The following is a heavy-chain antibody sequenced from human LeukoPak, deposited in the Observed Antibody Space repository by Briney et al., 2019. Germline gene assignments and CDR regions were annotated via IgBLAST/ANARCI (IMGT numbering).Heavy chain of an antibody. CDR2: ISAYNGNT. V-gene: IGHV1-18*01. Sequence: GASVKVSCKASGYTFTSYGISWVRQAPGQGLEWMGWISAYNGNTNYAQKLQGRVTMTTDTSTSTAYMELRSLRSDDTAVYYCARDLDYGSGSYYNRDYWGQGTLVTVSS. D-gene: IGHD3-10*01. CDR1: GYTFTSYG. J-gene: IGHJ4*02. CDR3: ARDLDYGSGSYYNRDY.